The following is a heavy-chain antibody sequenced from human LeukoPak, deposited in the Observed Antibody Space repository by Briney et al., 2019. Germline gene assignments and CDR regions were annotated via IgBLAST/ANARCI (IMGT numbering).Heavy chain of an antibody. J-gene: IGHJ5*02. Sequence: PSETLSLTCTVSGGSISSDDYCWSWIRQPPGKGLEWIGFIYYTGSTYYNPSLKSRVTISVDTSKNQFSLRLSSVTAADTAVYYCARCPSPGWFDPWGQGTLVTVSS. CDR1: GGSISSDDYC. CDR2: IYYTGST. CDR3: ARCPSPGWFDP. V-gene: IGHV4-30-4*08.